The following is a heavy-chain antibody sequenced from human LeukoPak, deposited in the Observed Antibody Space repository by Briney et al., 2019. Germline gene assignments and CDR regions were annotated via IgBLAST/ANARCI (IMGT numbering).Heavy chain of an antibody. J-gene: IGHJ4*02. D-gene: IGHD1/OR15-1a*01. CDR2: VYHSGST. V-gene: IGHV4-38-2*02. CDR3: ARDEMEHHGSYYDF. Sequence: SETLSLTCTVSGYSISIGYYWGWIRQPPGKGLEWIGSVYHSGSTYYNPSLKSRVTISVDTSKNQFSLKLSSVTAADTAFYYCARDEMEHHGSYYDFWGQGTLVTVSS. CDR1: GYSISIGYY.